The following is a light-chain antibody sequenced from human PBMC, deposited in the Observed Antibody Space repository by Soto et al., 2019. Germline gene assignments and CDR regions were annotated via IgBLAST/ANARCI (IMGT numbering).Light chain of an antibody. Sequence: QSVLTQPPSASGSPGQSVTISCTRTSSDVGGYNYVSWYQQHPGKAPKLMIYEVSKRPSGGPDRFSGSKSGNTASLTVSGLQAEDEADYYCSSYAGSNIHYVFGTGTKVTVL. J-gene: IGLJ1*01. V-gene: IGLV2-8*01. CDR2: EVS. CDR3: SSYAGSNIHYV. CDR1: SSDVGGYNY.